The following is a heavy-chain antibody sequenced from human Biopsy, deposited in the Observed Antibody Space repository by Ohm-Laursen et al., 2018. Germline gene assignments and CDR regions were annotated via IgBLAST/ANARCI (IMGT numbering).Heavy chain of an antibody. Sequence: GTLSLTCPVSSGSISSYYWSWIRQTPGKGLEWIGEINHSGRTNYNPSLKSRVTISVDTSKNQFSLKVRSVTAADTAVYYCVRGVDYYDPYHYYALDVWGQGTTVTVSS. CDR1: SGSISSYY. V-gene: IGHV4-34*01. J-gene: IGHJ6*02. D-gene: IGHD3-22*01. CDR3: VRGVDYYDPYHYYALDV. CDR2: INHSGRT.